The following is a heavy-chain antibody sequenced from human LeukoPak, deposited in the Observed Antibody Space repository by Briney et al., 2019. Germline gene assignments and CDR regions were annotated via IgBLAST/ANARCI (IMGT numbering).Heavy chain of an antibody. CDR2: INPTCGVT. CDR1: GYIFISYY. V-gene: IGHV1-46*01. Sequence: GASVKVSCKASGYIFISYYIHWVRQAPGQGLEWMGLINPTCGVTTYAQRFQGRVTITSDKSMSTVYMELSSLRSEDTALYYCARDENSSGYYGHWGQGTLVTVSS. J-gene: IGHJ4*02. CDR3: ARDENSSGYYGH. D-gene: IGHD3-22*01.